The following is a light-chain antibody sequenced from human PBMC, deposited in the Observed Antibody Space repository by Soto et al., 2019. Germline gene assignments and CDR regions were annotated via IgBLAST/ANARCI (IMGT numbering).Light chain of an antibody. J-gene: IGKJ3*01. V-gene: IGKV1-39*01. CDR2: AAS. Sequence: DFQMTQSPSSLSASVGDRVTISCRASQDIGTFLNWYQQKPGKPPNLLIYAASNLLSGVSSRFSGSGSGTYFTLTIRSLQPEDFATYYCQQSYSTPQITFGPGTKVYMK. CDR1: QDIGTF. CDR3: QQSYSTPQIT.